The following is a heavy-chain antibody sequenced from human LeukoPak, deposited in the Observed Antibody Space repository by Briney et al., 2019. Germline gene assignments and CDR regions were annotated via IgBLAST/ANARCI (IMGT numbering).Heavy chain of an antibody. J-gene: IGHJ5*02. V-gene: IGHV1-18*01. CDR2: ISAYNGNT. Sequence: ASVKVSCKASGYTFTSYGISWVRQAPGQGLEWMGWISAYNGNTNYAQKLQGRVTMTTDTSTSTAYMGLRSLRSDDTAVYYCARDRSSPPYPPMIDPWGQGTLVTVSS. CDR1: GYTFTSYG. CDR3: ARDRSSPPYPPMIDP. D-gene: IGHD6-6*01.